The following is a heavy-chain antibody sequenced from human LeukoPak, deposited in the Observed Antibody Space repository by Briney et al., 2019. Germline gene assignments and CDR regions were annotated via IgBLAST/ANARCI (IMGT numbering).Heavy chain of an antibody. J-gene: IGHJ6*03. V-gene: IGHV3-48*01. Sequence: GGSLRLSCAASGFTFSSYEMNWVRQAPGKGLEWVSYISSSSSTIYYADSVKCRFTISRDNAKNSLHLQMNSLRAEDTAVYYCARGPYYYYYYMDVWGKGTTVTVSS. CDR3: ARGPYYYYYYMDV. CDR2: ISSSSSTI. CDR1: GFTFSSYE.